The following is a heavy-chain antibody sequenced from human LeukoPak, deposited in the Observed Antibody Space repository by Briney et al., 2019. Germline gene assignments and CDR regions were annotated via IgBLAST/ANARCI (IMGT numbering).Heavy chain of an antibody. Sequence: PSETLSLTCAGYGGSFSSYYWSWIRQPPGKGLEWIGYIYYSGSTNYNPSLKSRVTISVDTSKNQFSLKLSSVTAADTAVYYCAVSGSYYPVFDYWGQGTLVTVSS. D-gene: IGHD1-26*01. CDR1: GGSFSSYY. J-gene: IGHJ4*02. V-gene: IGHV4-59*01. CDR3: AVSGSYYPVFDY. CDR2: IYYSGST.